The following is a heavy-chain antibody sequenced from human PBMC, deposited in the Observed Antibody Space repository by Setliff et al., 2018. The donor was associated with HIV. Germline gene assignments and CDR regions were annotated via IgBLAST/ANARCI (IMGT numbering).Heavy chain of an antibody. D-gene: IGHD3-10*01. CDR3: ARDGPPYYYGSGLDP. V-gene: IGHV4-39*07. CDR1: GDSVSSRSYC. CDR2: ISYSGTT. J-gene: IGHJ5*02. Sequence: LSLTCTVSGDSVSSRSYCWGWIRQPPGKGLEWIGTISYSGTTCYNPSLKSRATISVETSKNQFSLKLNSVTAADTAVYYCARDGPPYYYGSGLDPWGQGTLVTVSS.